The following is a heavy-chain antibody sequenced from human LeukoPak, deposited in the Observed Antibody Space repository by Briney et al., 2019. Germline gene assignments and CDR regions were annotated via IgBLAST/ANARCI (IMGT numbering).Heavy chain of an antibody. Sequence: NTWETLSLTCTVSGGSISSYYWSWIRQPPGKGLEWIGYIYYSGSTYYNPSRKSRVTISVDTSKNQFSLKLSSVTAADTAVYYCARDEYSSSSGDAFDIWGQGTMVTVSS. D-gene: IGHD6-6*01. CDR2: IYYSGST. J-gene: IGHJ3*02. V-gene: IGHV4-59*12. CDR1: GGSISSYY. CDR3: ARDEYSSSSGDAFDI.